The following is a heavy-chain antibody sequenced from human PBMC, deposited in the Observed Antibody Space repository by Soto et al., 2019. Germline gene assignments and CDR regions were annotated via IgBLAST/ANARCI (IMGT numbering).Heavy chain of an antibody. J-gene: IGHJ4*02. V-gene: IGHV3-48*02. CDR3: ARSVEGHFAY. Sequence: PGGSLRLSCAASGFPFSIYSMNWVRQAPGKGLEWFSYITSDTNTIKYADSVKGRFTISRDNAKNSLYLQMNNLRDEDTAVYFCARSVEGHFAYWGQGTVVTVS. D-gene: IGHD6-19*01. CDR2: ITSDTNTI. CDR1: GFPFSIYS.